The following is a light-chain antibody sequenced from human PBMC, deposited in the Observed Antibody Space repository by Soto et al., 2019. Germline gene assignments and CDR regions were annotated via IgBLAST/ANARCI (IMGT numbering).Light chain of an antibody. CDR3: QQRSDWPPT. Sequence: ENVLTQSPATLSLSPGDRATLSCRASQSVSSYLAWYQQKPGQAPRLLIYDASKRATGTPARFSGTGSGTDFSLTISSLEPEDFAFYFCQQRSDWPPTFGQWTRLEIK. J-gene: IGKJ5*01. CDR2: DAS. V-gene: IGKV3-11*01. CDR1: QSVSSY.